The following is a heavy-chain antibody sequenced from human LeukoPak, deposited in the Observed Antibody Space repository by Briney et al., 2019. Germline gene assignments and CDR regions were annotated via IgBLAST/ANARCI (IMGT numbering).Heavy chain of an antibody. Sequence: GGSLRLSCAASGFTFSSYSMNWVRQAPGKGLEWVSSIGSTSSYIYYADSVKGRFTISRDNAKNSLYLQMNSLRAEDTAVYYCARDRKTGTLNWFDPWGQGTLVTVSS. CDR2: IGSTSSYI. CDR3: ARDRKTGTLNWFDP. D-gene: IGHD1-1*01. CDR1: GFTFSSYS. J-gene: IGHJ5*02. V-gene: IGHV3-21*01.